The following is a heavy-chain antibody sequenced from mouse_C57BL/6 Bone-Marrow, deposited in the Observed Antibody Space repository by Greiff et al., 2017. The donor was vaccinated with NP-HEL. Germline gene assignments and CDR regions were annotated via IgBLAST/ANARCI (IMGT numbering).Heavy chain of an antibody. CDR2: IWSGGST. V-gene: IGHV2-2*01. CDR1: GFSLTSYG. J-gene: IGHJ4*01. Sequence: QVQLKESGPGLVQPSQSLSITCTVSGFSLTSYGVHWVRPSPGKGLEWLGVIWSGGSTDYNAAFISRLSISKDNSKSQVFFKMNSLQADDTAIYYCASDPYYAMDYWGQGTSVTVSS. CDR3: ASDPYYAMDY.